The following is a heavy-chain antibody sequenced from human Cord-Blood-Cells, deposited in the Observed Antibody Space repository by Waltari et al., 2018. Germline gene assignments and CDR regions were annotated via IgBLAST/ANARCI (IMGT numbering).Heavy chain of an antibody. D-gene: IGHD1-7*01. CDR3: ASKWTGTTAFDI. Sequence: QVQLVQSGAEVKKPGSSVKVSCKASGGTFSSYAISWVRQAPGQGLEWMGGIIPIVGTANDAQKVQGRGTSTADESTSTADMELSSLRSEDTAVYYCASKWTGTTAFDIWGQGTMVTVSS. CDR1: GGTFSSYA. V-gene: IGHV1-69*01. CDR2: IIPIVGTA. J-gene: IGHJ3*02.